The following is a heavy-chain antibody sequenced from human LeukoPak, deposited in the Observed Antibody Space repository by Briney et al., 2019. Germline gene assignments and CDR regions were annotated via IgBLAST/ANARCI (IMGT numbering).Heavy chain of an antibody. D-gene: IGHD3-16*01. CDR3: ARDYAEVRYFDL. J-gene: IGHJ2*01. CDR2: IYYSGRT. CDR1: GGSISSYY. Sequence: PSETLSLTCTVSGGSISSYYWSWIRQPPGKGLEWIGYIYYSGRTNYNPSLKSRVTRSVDTSKNQFSLKLSSVTAADTAVYYCARDYAEVRYFDLWGRGTLVTVSP. V-gene: IGHV4-59*01.